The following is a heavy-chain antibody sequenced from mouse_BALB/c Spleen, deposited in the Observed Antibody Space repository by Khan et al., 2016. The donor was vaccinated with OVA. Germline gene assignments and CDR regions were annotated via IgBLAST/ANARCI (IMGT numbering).Heavy chain of an antibody. D-gene: IGHD2-1*01. CDR3: TRSGYGTFAY. CDR1: GYTFTSYV. J-gene: IGHJ3*01. Sequence: VQLQQSGPELVKPGASVKMSCKASGYTFTSYVMHWVKQKPGLGLEWIGDINPSNGGTNFNEKFKNKATLTVDKSSNTAYMQLSSLTSEDSAVYYCTRSGYGTFAYWGQGTLVTVSA. CDR2: INPSNGGT. V-gene: IGHV1S136*01.